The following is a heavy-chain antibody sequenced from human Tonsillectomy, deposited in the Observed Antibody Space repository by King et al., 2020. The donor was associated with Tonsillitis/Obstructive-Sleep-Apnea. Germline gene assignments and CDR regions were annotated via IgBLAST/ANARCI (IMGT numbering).Heavy chain of an antibody. D-gene: IGHD3-16*01. CDR1: GFTFSDYY. CDR3: ARDPPDSDIRLGYFEY. J-gene: IGHJ4*02. Sequence: VQLVESGGGLVKPGGSLRLSCAASGFTFSDYYMSWIRQAPGKGLEWVSYISSKSSDTNYADSVKGRFTISRDNAKNSLYLQMNSLRAEDTAVYYCARDPPDSDIRLGYFEYWGQGTLVTVSS. CDR2: ISSKSSDT. V-gene: IGHV3-11*05.